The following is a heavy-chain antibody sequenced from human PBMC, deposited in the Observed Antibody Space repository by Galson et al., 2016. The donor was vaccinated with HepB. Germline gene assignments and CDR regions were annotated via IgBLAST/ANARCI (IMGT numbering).Heavy chain of an antibody. V-gene: IGHV2-70*04. D-gene: IGHD4-23*01. Sequence: PALVKPTQTLTLTCTFSGFSLSTSGMRVSWIRQPPGKALEWLAMIDYDDDKFYNTSLRTRLTISRDTSKNQVVLTMTHMDPIDTATYYCARMLCDCGNGGGWFDPWGQGTLVTVSS. CDR3: ARMLCDCGNGGGWFDP. CDR2: IDYDDDK. CDR1: GFSLSTSGMR. J-gene: IGHJ5*02.